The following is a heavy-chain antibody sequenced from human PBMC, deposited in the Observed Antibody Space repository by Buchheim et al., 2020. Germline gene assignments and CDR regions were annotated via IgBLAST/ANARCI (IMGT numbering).Heavy chain of an antibody. Sequence: QVQFVQSGAEVKTPGASVNISCTASGYNFRHYVIHWLRQAPGQSFEWLGWIDAGDGKRKYSETFEARVTITTDTAANIAYLQLGSLRSDVTAVYYCTRTITAITRGPFDYWGQGTL. V-gene: IGHV1-3*01. D-gene: IGHD1-7*01. CDR2: IDAGDGKR. J-gene: IGHJ4*02. CDR3: TRTITAITRGPFDY. CDR1: GYNFRHYV.